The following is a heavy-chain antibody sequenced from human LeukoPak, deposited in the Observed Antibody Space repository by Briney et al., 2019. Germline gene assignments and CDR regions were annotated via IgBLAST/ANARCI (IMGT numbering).Heavy chain of an antibody. J-gene: IGHJ4*02. CDR1: GFTFSSYS. CDR2: ITSKIDGGTT. CDR3: TSHEYSASGIDY. V-gene: IGHV3-15*01. Sequence: GGSLRLSCAASGFTFSSYSMNWVRQAPGKGLGWVGRITSKIDGGTTDYAAPVKGRFTISRDDSKNMLYLQMNSLKTEDTAVYYCTSHEYSASGIDYWGQGTLVTVSS. D-gene: IGHD5-12*01.